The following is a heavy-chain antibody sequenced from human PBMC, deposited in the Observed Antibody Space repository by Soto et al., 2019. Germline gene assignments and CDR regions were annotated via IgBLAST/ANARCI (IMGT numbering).Heavy chain of an antibody. D-gene: IGHD3-22*01. J-gene: IGHJ2*01. CDR1: GGSFNGYY. CDR2: INRSGTT. Sequence: QVQLQQWGARLLKPSENLSLTCAVSGGSFNGYYWTWIRQPPGKGLEWIGEINRSGTTNYTPSLKSRPTISVDTSKNQFSLKLTSVTAADTAVYYCARRSGYYESSDYSADYWYFDLWGRGTLVTVSS. CDR3: ARRSGYYESSDYSADYWYFDL. V-gene: IGHV4-34*01.